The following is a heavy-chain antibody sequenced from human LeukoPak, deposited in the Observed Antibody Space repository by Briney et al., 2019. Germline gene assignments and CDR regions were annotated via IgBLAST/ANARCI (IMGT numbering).Heavy chain of an antibody. D-gene: IGHD6-13*01. CDR3: ARDPGYSSSWYGCWFDP. Sequence: GGSLRLSCAAAGFTFSNYWMHWVRQAPGRGLVWGSRVNNDGSNTVYADSVKGRFTISRDNAKNSLYLQMNSLRAEDTAVYYCARDPGYSSSWYGCWFDPWGQGTLVTVSS. J-gene: IGHJ5*02. CDR1: GFTFSNYW. CDR2: VNNDGSNT. V-gene: IGHV3-74*01.